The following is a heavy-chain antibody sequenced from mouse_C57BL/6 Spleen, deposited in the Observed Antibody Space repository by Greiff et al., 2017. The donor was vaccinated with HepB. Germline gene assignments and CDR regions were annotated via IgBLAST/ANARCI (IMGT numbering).Heavy chain of an antibody. Sequence: EVQLVESGGGLVKPGGSLKLSCAASGFTFSSYAMSWVRQTPEKRLEWVATISDGGSYTYYPDNVKGRFTLSRDNAQNNLYLQMSHLKSEDTAMYYCARDETVRCAYWGQGTLVTVSA. CDR1: GFTFSSYA. V-gene: IGHV5-4*01. CDR2: ISDGGSYT. J-gene: IGHJ3*01. D-gene: IGHD1-1*01. CDR3: ARDETVRCAY.